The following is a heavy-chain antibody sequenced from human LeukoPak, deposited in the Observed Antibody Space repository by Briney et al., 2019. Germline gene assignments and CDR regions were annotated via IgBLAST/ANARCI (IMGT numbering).Heavy chain of an antibody. CDR2: IYTSGST. CDR3: AREARDILTGYYYYMDV. D-gene: IGHD3-9*01. CDR1: GGSISSYY. Sequence: SETLSLTCTVSGGSISSYYWSWIRQPAGKGLEWIGRIYTSGSTNYNPSLKSRVTMSVDTSKNQFSLKLSSVTAADTAVYYCAREARDILTGYYYYMDVWGKGTTVTVSS. V-gene: IGHV4-4*07. J-gene: IGHJ6*03.